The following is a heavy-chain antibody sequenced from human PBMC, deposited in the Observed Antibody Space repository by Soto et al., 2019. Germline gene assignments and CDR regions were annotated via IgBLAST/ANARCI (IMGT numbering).Heavy chain of an antibody. CDR3: ARVLRSQPYVSSGYYFDY. V-gene: IGHV1-2*04. J-gene: IGHJ4*02. CDR1: GYTFTGYY. D-gene: IGHD3-22*01. CDR2: INPNSGGT. Sequence: ASVKVSCKASGYTFTGYYMHWVRQAPGQGLEWMGWINPNSGGTNYAQKFQGWVTMTRDTSISTAYMELSRLRSDDTAVYYCARVLRSQPYVSSGYYFDYWGQGTLVTVSS.